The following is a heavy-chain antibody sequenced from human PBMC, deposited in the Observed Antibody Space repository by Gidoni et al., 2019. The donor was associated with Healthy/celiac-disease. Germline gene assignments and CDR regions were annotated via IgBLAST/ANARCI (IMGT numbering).Heavy chain of an antibody. J-gene: IGHJ4*02. CDR1: GFTFSSYC. V-gene: IGHV3-30*18. Sequence: LRLSCAASGFTFSSYCMHWVRQAPGKGLEWVAVISYDGSNKYYADSVKGRFTISRDNCKNTLYLQMNSLRAEDTAVYYCANLYYYDSSGYLPLLDYWGQGTLVNVSS. D-gene: IGHD3-22*01. CDR3: ANLYYYDSSGYLPLLDY. CDR2: ISYDGSNK.